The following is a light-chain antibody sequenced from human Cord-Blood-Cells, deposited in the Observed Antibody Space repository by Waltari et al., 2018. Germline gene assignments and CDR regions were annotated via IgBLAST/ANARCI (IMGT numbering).Light chain of an antibody. CDR1: SSDVGGYNY. J-gene: IGLJ1*01. Sequence: QSALTQSASVSGSPGQSITISCTGTSSDVGGYNYVSWYQQHPGKAPKLMIYDVSNRPSGVSNRFSGSESGNTASLTISGLQAEDEADYHCSSYTSSSTYVIGTGTKVTVL. CDR2: DVS. CDR3: SSYTSSSTYV. V-gene: IGLV2-14*01.